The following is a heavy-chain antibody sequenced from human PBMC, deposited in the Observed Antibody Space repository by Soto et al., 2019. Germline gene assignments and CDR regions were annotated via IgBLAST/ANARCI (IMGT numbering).Heavy chain of an antibody. CDR2: IWYDGSNK. D-gene: IGHD6-13*01. Sequence: QVQLVESGGGVVQPGRSLRLSCAASGFTFSSYGMHWVRQAPGKGLEWVAVIWYDGSNKYYADSVKGRFTISRDNSKNTLYLQMNILRDEDTAVYYCARDALSSLYFYYYYYMDVWGKGTTVTVSS. V-gene: IGHV3-33*01. CDR3: ARDALSSLYFYYYYYMDV. J-gene: IGHJ6*03. CDR1: GFTFSSYG.